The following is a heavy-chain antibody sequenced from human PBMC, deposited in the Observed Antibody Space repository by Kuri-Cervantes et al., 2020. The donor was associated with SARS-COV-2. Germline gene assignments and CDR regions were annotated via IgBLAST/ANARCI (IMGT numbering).Heavy chain of an antibody. D-gene: IGHD3-10*01. CDR1: GFTFSSYA. Sequence: GGSLRLSCAASGFTFSSYAMHWVRQAPGKGLEWVAVISYDGSNKYYADSVKGRFTISRDNAKNSLYLQMNSLRAEDTALYYCARGLVRATYADYWGQGTLVTVSS. CDR3: ARGLVRATYADY. V-gene: IGHV3-30-3*01. J-gene: IGHJ4*02. CDR2: ISYDGSNK.